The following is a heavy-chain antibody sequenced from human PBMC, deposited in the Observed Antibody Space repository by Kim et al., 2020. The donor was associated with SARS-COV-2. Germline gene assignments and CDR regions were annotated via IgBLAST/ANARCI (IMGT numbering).Heavy chain of an antibody. CDR2: ISYDGSNK. J-gene: IGHJ6*02. CDR1: GFTFSSYG. CDR3: AKGYNYGYLFVFSGGMDV. V-gene: IGHV3-30*18. Sequence: GGSLRLSCAASGFTFSSYGMHWVRQAPGKGLEWVAVISYDGSNKYYADSVKGRFTISRDNSKNTLYLQMNSLRAEDTAVYYCAKGYNYGYLFVFSGGMDVWGQGTTVTVSS. D-gene: IGHD5-18*01.